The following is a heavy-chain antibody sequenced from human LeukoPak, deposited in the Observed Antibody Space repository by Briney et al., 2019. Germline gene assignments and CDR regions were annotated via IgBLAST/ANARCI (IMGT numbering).Heavy chain of an antibody. J-gene: IGHJ4*02. CDR3: ARDKATVVTDY. Sequence: GGSLRLSCAASGFTFSSYSMNWVRQAPGKGLEWVSYISSSSSTIYYADSVKGRFTISRDNAKNSLYLQMNSLRAEDTAVYYCARDKATVVTDYWGQGTLVTVSS. CDR1: GFTFSSYS. V-gene: IGHV3-48*04. D-gene: IGHD4-23*01. CDR2: ISSSSSTI.